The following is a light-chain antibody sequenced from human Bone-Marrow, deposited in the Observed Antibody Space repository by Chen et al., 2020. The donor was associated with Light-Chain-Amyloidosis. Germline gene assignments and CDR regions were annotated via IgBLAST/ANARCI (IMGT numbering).Light chain of an antibody. CDR2: EVN. J-gene: IGLJ1*01. Sequence: HSALTQPPSASGSPGQSVTIPCTGTSSDVGGYKYVSWYQQHPGKAPKLIIYEVNKRPSGVPDRCSCSKSGNTASLTVSGLQAEDEADYYCSSYAGSSNLGVFGTGTKVAVL. CDR1: SSDVGGYKY. CDR3: SSYAGSSNLGV. V-gene: IGLV2-8*01.